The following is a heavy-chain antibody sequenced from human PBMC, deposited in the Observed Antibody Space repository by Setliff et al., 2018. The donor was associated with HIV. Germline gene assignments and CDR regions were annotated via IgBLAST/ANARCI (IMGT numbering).Heavy chain of an antibody. D-gene: IGHD2-15*01. CDR2: ISAYNGNT. CDR1: GYSFSTNG. Sequence: WASVKVSCKASGYSFSTNGISWVRQAPGQGLEWMGWISAYNGNTNYAQKFQGRVTMTTDTSTSTASMELRSLTSDDTAVYYCARDPPVVVRHLFDLWGQGTLVTVSS. CDR3: ARDPPVVVRHLFDL. J-gene: IGHJ4*02. V-gene: IGHV1-18*01.